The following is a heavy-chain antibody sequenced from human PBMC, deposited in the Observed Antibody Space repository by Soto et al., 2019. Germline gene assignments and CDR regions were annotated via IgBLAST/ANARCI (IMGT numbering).Heavy chain of an antibody. V-gene: IGHV5-51*01. CDR2: IHPGDSDS. CDR1: GHSFSDYW. Sequence: PGESLTISCKGSGHSFSDYWIDWVRQIPGKGLEWMGIIHPGDSDSRNSPSFQGQVTSSADNSISTAYLQWSSLKASDTAIYYCARRSATTFSGSSYDFWGQGTLGTVPQ. CDR3: ARRSATTFSGSSYDF. D-gene: IGHD1-26*01. J-gene: IGHJ4*02.